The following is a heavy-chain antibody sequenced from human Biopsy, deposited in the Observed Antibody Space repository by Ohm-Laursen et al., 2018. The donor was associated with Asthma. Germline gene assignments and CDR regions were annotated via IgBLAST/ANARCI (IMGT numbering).Heavy chain of an antibody. CDR1: GGTFNTFV. CDR2: INFVFGTT. CDR3: ARKAGSCISRTCYSLDF. J-gene: IGHJ4*02. V-gene: IGHV1-69*01. Sequence: GGTFNTFVIGWVRQAARHGRGWRGGINFVFGTTTYPQKCQDRVTITEDDSTSTVYMELSSRRSEDTAVYYCARKAGSCISRTCYSLDFWGQGTLVTVSS. D-gene: IGHD2-2*01.